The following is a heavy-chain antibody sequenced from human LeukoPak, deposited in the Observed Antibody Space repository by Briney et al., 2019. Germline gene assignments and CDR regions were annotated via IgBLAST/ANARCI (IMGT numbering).Heavy chain of an antibody. V-gene: IGHV3-23*01. J-gene: IGHJ4*02. CDR2: ISGSGGST. Sequence: GGSLRLSCAASGFTFSSYAMSWVRQAPGKGLEWVSAISGSGGSTYHADSVKGRFTISRDNSKNTLYLQMNSLRAEDTAVYYCAKASGIWEVGATKFDYWGQGTLVTVSS. D-gene: IGHD1-26*01. CDR1: GFTFSSYA. CDR3: AKASGIWEVGATKFDY.